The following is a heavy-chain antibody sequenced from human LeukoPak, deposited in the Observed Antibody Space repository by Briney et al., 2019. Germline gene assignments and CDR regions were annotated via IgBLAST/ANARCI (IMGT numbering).Heavy chain of an antibody. J-gene: IGHJ5*02. CDR3: AREDHTANNWFDP. V-gene: IGHV1-69*05. D-gene: IGHD5-18*01. CDR2: IIPMLGRS. Sequence: ASVKVSCKASGYSYTRLGVAWVRQAPGQGLEWMGGIIPMLGRSNYAQKFQGRVTISTDESTSTAYMEMSSLRSEDTAVYYCAREDHTANNWFDPWGQGTLVTVSS. CDR1: GYSYTRLG.